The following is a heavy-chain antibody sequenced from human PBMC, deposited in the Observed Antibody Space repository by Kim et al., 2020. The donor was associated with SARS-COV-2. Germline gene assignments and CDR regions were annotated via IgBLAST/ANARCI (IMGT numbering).Heavy chain of an antibody. CDR1: GFTFDTYA. V-gene: IGHV3-23*01. Sequence: GGSLRLSSATSGFTFDTYAMSWVRQAPGKGLEWVSAISGSGFNTYYADSVRGRFIISRDNAKNTLYLQMNSLKAEDTAVYYCVREGLLTDYLLVQHMDV. J-gene: IGHJ6*03. D-gene: IGHD3-9*01. CDR2: ISGSGFNT. CDR3: VREGLLTDYLLVQHMDV.